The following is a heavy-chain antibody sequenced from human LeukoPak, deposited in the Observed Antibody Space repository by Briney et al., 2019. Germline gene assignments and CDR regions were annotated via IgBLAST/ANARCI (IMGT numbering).Heavy chain of an antibody. V-gene: IGHV3-23*01. D-gene: IGHD5-24*01. CDR2: ISGSGGST. J-gene: IGHJ4*02. CDR3: ARESSGWLQLFDY. CDR1: GFTFSTYV. Sequence: GGSLRLSCAASGFTFSTYVMSWVRQAPGKGLEWVSAISGSGGSTYYADSVKGRFTISRDNSKNTVYLQMNSLRAEDTAVYYCARESSGWLQLFDYWGQGTLVTVSS.